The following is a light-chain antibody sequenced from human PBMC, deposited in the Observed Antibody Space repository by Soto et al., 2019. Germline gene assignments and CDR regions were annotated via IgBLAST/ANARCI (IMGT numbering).Light chain of an antibody. V-gene: IGLV6-57*04. Sequence: NFMLTQPHSVSESPGKTVTISCTHSSGSIASNYVQWYHQRPGSAPTIVMYEDNQRPSGVPDRFSGSIDRSSNSASLTISGLKTEDEGDFYCQSYDSSNWVFGGGTQLTVL. J-gene: IGLJ3*02. CDR1: SGSIASNY. CDR2: EDN. CDR3: QSYDSSNWV.